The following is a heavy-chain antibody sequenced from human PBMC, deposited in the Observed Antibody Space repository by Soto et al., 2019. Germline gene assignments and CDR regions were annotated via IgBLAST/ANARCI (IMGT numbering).Heavy chain of an antibody. Sequence: ASVKVSCKASGYTFTSYGISWVRQAPGQGLEWMGWISAYNGNTNYAQKLQGRDTMTTDTSTSTAYMELRSLRSDDTAVYYCAREKNKDYDILTGYDYWGQGTLVTVSS. D-gene: IGHD3-9*01. J-gene: IGHJ4*02. CDR1: GYTFTSYG. CDR3: AREKNKDYDILTGYDY. V-gene: IGHV1-18*01. CDR2: ISAYNGNT.